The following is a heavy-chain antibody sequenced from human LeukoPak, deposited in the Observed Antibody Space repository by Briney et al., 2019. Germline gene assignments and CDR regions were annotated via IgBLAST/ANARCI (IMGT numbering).Heavy chain of an antibody. CDR1: GFTFGGYA. Sequence: GGSLRLSCTASGFTFGGYAMSWFRQAPGKGLEWVGFIRSKAYGGTTEYAASVKGRFTISRDDSKSIAYLQMNSLKTEDTAVYYCTRAMNVLRYFDWSRGAFDIWGQGTMVTVSS. D-gene: IGHD3-9*01. J-gene: IGHJ3*02. CDR3: TRAMNVLRYFDWSRGAFDI. CDR2: IRSKAYGGTT. V-gene: IGHV3-49*03.